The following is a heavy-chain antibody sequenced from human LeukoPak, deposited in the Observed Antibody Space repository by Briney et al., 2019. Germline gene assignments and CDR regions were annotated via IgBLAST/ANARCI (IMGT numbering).Heavy chain of an antibody. CDR2: INGSGRST. J-gene: IGHJ2*01. CDR3: ARDFWDDFEYFDL. D-gene: IGHD3-3*01. Sequence: PGGSLRLSCAASGFTFSSHAMSWVRQAPGKGLEWVSAINGSGRSTYYADTVKGRVSISRDNSKNTLYLQMNSLRVEDTALFYCARDFWDDFEYFDLSGRGNLVTVSS. CDR1: GFTFSSHA. V-gene: IGHV3-23*01.